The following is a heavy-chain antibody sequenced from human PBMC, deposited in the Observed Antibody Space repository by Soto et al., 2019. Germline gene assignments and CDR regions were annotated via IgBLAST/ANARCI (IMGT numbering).Heavy chain of an antibody. J-gene: IGHJ5*02. CDR3: ARHHYDFWSGYLRWFDP. Sequence: SETLSLTCTVSGGSISSSSYYWGWIRQPPGKGLEWIGSIYYSGSTYYNPSLKSRVTISVDTSKNQFSLKLSSVTAADTAVYYCARHHYDFWSGYLRWFDPWGQGTLVTVSS. V-gene: IGHV4-39*01. D-gene: IGHD3-3*01. CDR2: IYYSGST. CDR1: GGSISSSSYY.